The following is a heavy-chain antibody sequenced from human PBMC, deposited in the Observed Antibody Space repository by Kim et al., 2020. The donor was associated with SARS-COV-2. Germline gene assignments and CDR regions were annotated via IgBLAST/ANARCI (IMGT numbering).Heavy chain of an antibody. Sequence: SETLSLTCAVSGGSISSSNWWSWVRQPPGKGLEWMGEIYHSGSTNYNPSLKSRVTISVDKSKNQFSLKLSSVTAADTAVHYCASKSSGGLNWFDPWGQGTLVTVSS. CDR1: GGSISSSNW. V-gene: IGHV4-4*02. D-gene: IGHD6-19*01. CDR3: ASKSSGGLNWFDP. CDR2: IYHSGST. J-gene: IGHJ5*02.